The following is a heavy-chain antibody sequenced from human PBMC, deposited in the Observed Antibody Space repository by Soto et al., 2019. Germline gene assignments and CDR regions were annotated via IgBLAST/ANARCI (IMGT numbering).Heavy chain of an antibody. CDR1: GFTFSTYA. J-gene: IGHJ4*02. D-gene: IGHD1-26*01. CDR3: ARRGSGSYYDY. Sequence: EVQLLESGGGLVQPGGSLRLSCAASGFTFSTYAMRWVRQAPGKGLEWVSAISGRGDSTYYADSVKGRCTISRDNSKHTLYLQMNSRRAEDTAVYYCARRGSGSYYDYWGQGTLVTVSS. CDR2: ISGRGDST. V-gene: IGHV3-23*01.